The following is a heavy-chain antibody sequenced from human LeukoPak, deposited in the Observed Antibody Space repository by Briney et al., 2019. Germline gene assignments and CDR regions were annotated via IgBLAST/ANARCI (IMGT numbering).Heavy chain of an antibody. Sequence: SETLSLTCDVSGGSISSGDYYWSWIRQPPGKGLEWIGYIYYSGSTYYNPSLKGRVTISVDTSKNQFSLKLSSVTAADTAVYYCARYYYGSGSYYNSLDNWFDPWGQGTLVTVSS. CDR1: GGSISSGDYY. V-gene: IGHV4-30-4*01. D-gene: IGHD3-10*01. CDR2: IYYSGST. J-gene: IGHJ5*02. CDR3: ARYYYGSGSYYNSLDNWFDP.